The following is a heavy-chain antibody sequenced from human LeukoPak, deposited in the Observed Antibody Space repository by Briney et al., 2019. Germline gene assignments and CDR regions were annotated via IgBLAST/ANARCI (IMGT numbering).Heavy chain of an antibody. Sequence: PSETLSLTCTVSGGSISSSSYYWGWIRQPPGKELEWIGSIYYSGSTYYNPSLKSRVTISVDTSKNQFSLKLSSVTAADTAVYYCAIIVGYCSSTSCYDAFDIWGQGTMVTVSS. CDR2: IYYSGST. J-gene: IGHJ3*02. CDR3: AIIVGYCSSTSCYDAFDI. CDR1: GGSISSSSYY. D-gene: IGHD2-2*01. V-gene: IGHV4-39*01.